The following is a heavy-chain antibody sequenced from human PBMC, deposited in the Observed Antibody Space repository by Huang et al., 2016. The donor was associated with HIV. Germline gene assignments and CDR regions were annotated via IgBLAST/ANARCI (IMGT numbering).Heavy chain of an antibody. Sequence: QLQLQESGSRLVRPSETLSLTCAVSGGSIISSGYSWSWIRQPPGKGLEWIGYIYHSGTASYNPSLKSRVTMSVDTSKDRFSLKLTSVTAADTAVYYCARDLYSSGRHAFDTWGQGTMVTVSS. CDR3: ARDLYSSGRHAFDT. V-gene: IGHV4-30-2*01. D-gene: IGHD6-19*01. J-gene: IGHJ3*02. CDR2: IYHSGTA. CDR1: GGSIISSGYS.